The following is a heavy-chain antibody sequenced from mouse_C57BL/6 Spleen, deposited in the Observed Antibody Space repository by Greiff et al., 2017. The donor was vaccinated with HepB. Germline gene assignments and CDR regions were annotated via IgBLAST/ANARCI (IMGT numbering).Heavy chain of an antibody. D-gene: IGHD3-2*02. Sequence: QVQLQQSGAELVKPGASVKLSCKASGYTFTSYWMQWVKQRPGQGLEWIGEIDPSDSYTNYNQKFKGKATLTVDTSSSTAYMQLSSLTSEDSAVYYCECGGGLRLSAYWGQGTLVTVSA. V-gene: IGHV1-50*01. CDR2: IDPSDSYT. CDR3: ECGGGLRLSAY. J-gene: IGHJ3*01. CDR1: GYTFTSYW.